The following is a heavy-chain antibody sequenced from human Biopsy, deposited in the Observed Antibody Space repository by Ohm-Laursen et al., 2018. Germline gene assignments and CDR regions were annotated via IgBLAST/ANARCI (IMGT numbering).Heavy chain of an antibody. D-gene: IGHD1-1*01. Sequence: ASVKVSCKASGHTLTALSMHWVRQAPGRGLEWMGGFAPENGKTIYAQKFQGRITMTEDTSTDTAYMELSSLRSEDTAVYYCAADINVWNVNYWGQGTQVTVSS. CDR2: FAPENGKT. CDR1: GHTLTALS. J-gene: IGHJ4*02. V-gene: IGHV1-24*01. CDR3: AADINVWNVNY.